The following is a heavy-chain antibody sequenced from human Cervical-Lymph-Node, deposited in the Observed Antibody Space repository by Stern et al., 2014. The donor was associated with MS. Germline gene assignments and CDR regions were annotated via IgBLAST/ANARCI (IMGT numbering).Heavy chain of an antibody. V-gene: IGHV3-33*01. CDR1: GLTFSTSV. D-gene: IGHD2/OR15-2a*01. Sequence: VQLGESGGGVVQPGRSLRLSCVASGLTFSTSVMHWVRQAPGQGLVRVAVVWNDGSKEHFTESVKGRFSTSRDTAKNTLHLQMSSLRAEDTAVYFCATSTASDAFDIWGQGTLVTVSS. CDR3: ATSTASDAFDI. J-gene: IGHJ3*02. CDR2: VWNDGSKE.